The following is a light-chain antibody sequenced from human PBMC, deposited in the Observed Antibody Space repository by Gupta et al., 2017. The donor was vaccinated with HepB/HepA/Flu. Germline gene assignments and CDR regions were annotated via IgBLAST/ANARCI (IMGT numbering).Light chain of an antibody. CDR3: QQSNSTPLT. Sequence: VLHPSPATLSLSPGERATLSCRASQSVSNYLTWYQQKPGQAPRLLIYDASNRATGIPSKFSGSGSGTDFTLTISRLQPEDFAVYYCQQSNSTPLTFGQGTIVEIK. CDR1: QSVSNY. CDR2: DAS. J-gene: IGKJ4*01. V-gene: IGKV3-11*01.